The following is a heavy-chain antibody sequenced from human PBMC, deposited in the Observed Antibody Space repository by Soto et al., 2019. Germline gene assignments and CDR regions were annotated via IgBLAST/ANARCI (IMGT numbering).Heavy chain of an antibody. CDR2: INPSGGST. Sequence: GASVKVSCKASGYTFTSHYMHWVRQAPGQGLEWMGIINPSGGSTSYAQKFQGRVTMTRDTSTSTVYMELSSLRSEDTAVYYCARDLIPGRRRSYNWFGPWGQGTLVTVS. CDR3: ARDLIPGRRRSYNWFGP. D-gene: IGHD2-2*02. J-gene: IGHJ5*02. CDR1: GYTFTSHY. V-gene: IGHV1-46*01.